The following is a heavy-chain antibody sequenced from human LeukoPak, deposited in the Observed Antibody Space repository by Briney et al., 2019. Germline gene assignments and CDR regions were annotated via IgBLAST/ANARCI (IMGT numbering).Heavy chain of an antibody. Sequence: SETLSLTCTVSGGSISSYFWSWIRQPPGKGLEWIGYIYYSGSTNYNPSLKSRVTISVDTSKNQFSLKLSSVTAANTAVYYCASARLGSGLEGAFDVWGQGTMVTVSS. D-gene: IGHD6-25*01. CDR3: ASARLGSGLEGAFDV. J-gene: IGHJ3*01. CDR2: IYYSGST. CDR1: GGSISSYF. V-gene: IGHV4-59*01.